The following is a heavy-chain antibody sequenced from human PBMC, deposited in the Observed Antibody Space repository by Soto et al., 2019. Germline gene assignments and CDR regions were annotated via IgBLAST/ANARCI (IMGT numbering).Heavy chain of an antibody. CDR1: GFTFRSFT. CDR2: ISSNSAYI. D-gene: IGHD6-25*01. Sequence: SLRLSCAASGFTFRSFTMNWVRQAPGKGLEWVSTISSNSAYIYYTDALRGRFTISRDNAKNSLHLQMNSLRAEDTAVYYCTRDAARDSSGRGWLDPWGQGTLVTVSS. CDR3: TRDAARDSSGRGWLDP. V-gene: IGHV3-21*01. J-gene: IGHJ5*02.